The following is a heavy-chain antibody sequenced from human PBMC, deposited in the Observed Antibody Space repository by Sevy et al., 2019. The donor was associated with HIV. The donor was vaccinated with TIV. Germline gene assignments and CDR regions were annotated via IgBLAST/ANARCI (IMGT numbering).Heavy chain of an antibody. J-gene: IGHJ6*02. V-gene: IGHV3-43*01. CDR1: GFTFDDYT. D-gene: IGHD6-13*01. Sequence: GGSLRLSCAASGFTFDDYTMHRVRQAPGKGLEWVSLISWDGGSTYYADSVKGRFTISRDNSKNSLYLQMNSLRTEDTALYYCAKDLAIAAAAPYGMDVWGQGTTVTVSS. CDR3: AKDLAIAAAAPYGMDV. CDR2: ISWDGGST.